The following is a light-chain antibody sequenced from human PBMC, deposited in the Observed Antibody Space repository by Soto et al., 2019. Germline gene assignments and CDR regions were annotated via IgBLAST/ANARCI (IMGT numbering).Light chain of an antibody. V-gene: IGKV3-15*01. CDR1: QSVSTN. J-gene: IGKJ5*01. Sequence: EIVMTQSPATLSVSPGERATLSCRASQSVSTNLAWYQQKPGQAPRLLIYGASTRATGIPARFSGSGSGTEFTLTISSLQSEDSPVYSCQQYNNWPPITFGQGTRLEIK. CDR3: QQYNNWPPIT. CDR2: GAS.